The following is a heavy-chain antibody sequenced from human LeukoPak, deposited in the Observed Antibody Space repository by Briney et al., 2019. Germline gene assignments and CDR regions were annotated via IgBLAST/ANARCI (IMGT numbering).Heavy chain of an antibody. Sequence: GGALRLSCAASGFTFSNAWMSWVRQAPGKGGEWGGRIKSKSDGGTTEYAARGKGRFTIERDDSKNTLYLQMNSLKTEDTAVYYCTTVSGIQLWPIYYFDYWGQGTLVTVSS. CDR3: TTVSGIQLWPIYYFDY. CDR2: IKSKSDGGTT. V-gene: IGHV3-15*01. CDR1: GFTFSNAW. D-gene: IGHD5-18*01. J-gene: IGHJ4*02.